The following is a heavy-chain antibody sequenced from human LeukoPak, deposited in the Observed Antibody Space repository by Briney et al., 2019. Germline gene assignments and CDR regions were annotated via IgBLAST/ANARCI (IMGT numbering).Heavy chain of an antibody. D-gene: IGHD1-1*01. Sequence: SVKVSCKASGGTFSSYAISWVRQAPGQGLEWMGGIILIFGTANYAQKFQGRVTITADESTSTAYMELSSLRSEDTAVYYCARDRYNWNDGYFDYWGQGTLVTVSS. J-gene: IGHJ4*02. CDR2: IILIFGTA. V-gene: IGHV1-69*13. CDR3: ARDRYNWNDGYFDY. CDR1: GGTFSSYA.